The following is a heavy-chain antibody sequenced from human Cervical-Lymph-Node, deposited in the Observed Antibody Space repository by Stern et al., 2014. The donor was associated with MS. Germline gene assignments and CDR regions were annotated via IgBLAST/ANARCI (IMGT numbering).Heavy chain of an antibody. CDR3: ARSKDSSIGARPGEYHYVGMDV. Sequence: VQLVESGAEVKKTGASVKVSCKASGYTFITHYIHWVRQAPGQGLEWMGLINPSGGSTTYAQKFQGRVTMTRDTSTSTVYMELSSLRSEDTAVYYCARSKDSSIGARPGEYHYVGMDVWGQGTTVSVPS. V-gene: IGHV1-46*01. CDR1: GYTFITHY. CDR2: INPSGGST. D-gene: IGHD6-6*01. J-gene: IGHJ6*02.